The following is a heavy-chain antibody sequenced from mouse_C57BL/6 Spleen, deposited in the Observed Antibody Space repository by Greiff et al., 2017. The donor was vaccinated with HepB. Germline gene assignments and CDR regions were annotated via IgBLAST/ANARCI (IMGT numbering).Heavy chain of an antibody. J-gene: IGHJ1*03. CDR1: GFTFTDYY. V-gene: IGHV7-3*01. D-gene: IGHD1-1*01. Sequence: EVQRVESGGGLVQPGGSLSLSCAASGFTFTDYYMSWVRQPPGKALEWLGFIRNKANGYTTEYSASVKGRFTISRDNSQSILYLQMNALRAEDSATYYCARYPAFYGSSYEGWYFDVWGTGTTVTVSS. CDR2: IRNKANGYTT. CDR3: ARYPAFYGSSYEGWYFDV.